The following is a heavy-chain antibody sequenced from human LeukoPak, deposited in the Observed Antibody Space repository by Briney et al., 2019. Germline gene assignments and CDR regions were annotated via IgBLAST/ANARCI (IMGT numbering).Heavy chain of an antibody. D-gene: IGHD6-6*01. J-gene: IGHJ6*03. CDR1: GGSISNYY. CDR3: ARRAEYSSPFYYYYYMDV. CDR2: INHSGST. V-gene: IGHV4-34*01. Sequence: SETLSLTCTVSGGSISNYYWSWIRQPPGKGLEWIGEINHSGSTNYNPSLKSRVTISVDTSKNQFSLKLSSVTAADSAVYYCARRAEYSSPFYYYYYMDVWGKGTTVTVSS.